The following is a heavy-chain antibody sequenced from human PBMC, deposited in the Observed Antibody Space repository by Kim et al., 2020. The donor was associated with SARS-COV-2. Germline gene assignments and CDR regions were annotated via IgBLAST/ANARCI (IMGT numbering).Heavy chain of an antibody. D-gene: IGHD6-19*01. CDR3: ARAKGCDY. J-gene: IGHJ4*02. CDR2: GDNK. V-gene: IGHV3-30-3*01. Sequence: GDNKYYADSVKGRLTISRDNSKNTLYLQMNSLRPEDTAVYYCARAKGCDYWGQGTLATVSS.